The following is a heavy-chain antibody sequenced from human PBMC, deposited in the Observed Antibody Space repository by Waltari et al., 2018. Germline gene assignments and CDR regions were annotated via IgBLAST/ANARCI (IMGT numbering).Heavy chain of an antibody. CDR1: GFTFSYYA. Sequence: EVQLLESGGGFLQPGGSLRLSCVASGFTFSYYAMNWVRQAPGKGLGWVSLLSSTGATTYYADSVKARFTISRDNSKNTLYLEMHSLRVEDTAIYYCAKESDSTGYFDYWGQGTLVTVSS. J-gene: IGHJ4*02. CDR3: AKESDSTGYFDY. D-gene: IGHD3-22*01. CDR2: LSSTGATT. V-gene: IGHV3-23*01.